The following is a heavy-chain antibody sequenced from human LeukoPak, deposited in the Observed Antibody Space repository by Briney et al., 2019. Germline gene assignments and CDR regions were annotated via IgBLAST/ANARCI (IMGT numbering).Heavy chain of an antibody. J-gene: IGHJ4*02. CDR1: GFTFSDYG. D-gene: IGHD2-2*01. CDR2: IKQDGSAK. V-gene: IGHV3-7*01. Sequence: GGPLRLSCTASGFTFSDYGMTWVRQAPGKGLEWVANIKQDGSAKYYVDSVKGRFTISRDNAKNSLYLQMDSLRVEDTATYYCARWRGSTSERSDYWGQGTLVTVSS. CDR3: ARWRGSTSERSDY.